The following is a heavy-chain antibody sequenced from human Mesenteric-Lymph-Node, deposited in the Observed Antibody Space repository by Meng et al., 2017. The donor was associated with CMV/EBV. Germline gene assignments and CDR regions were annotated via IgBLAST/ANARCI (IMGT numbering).Heavy chain of an antibody. CDR3: GRKGYYDRNLGY. CDR1: GGSFSRSNYA. Sequence: SGGSFSRSNYAWSWIRQPPGKGLEWIGYICYSGGSKYDAYLKNRVTITVSKYSNKISLKQSNMTGAEKTVKYCGRKGYYDRNLGYWGQGTLVTVSS. J-gene: IGHJ4*02. D-gene: IGHD3-22*01. CDR2: ICYSGGS. V-gene: IGHV4-31*02.